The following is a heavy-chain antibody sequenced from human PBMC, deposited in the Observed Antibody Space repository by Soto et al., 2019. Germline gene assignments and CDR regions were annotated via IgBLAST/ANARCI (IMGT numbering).Heavy chain of an antibody. V-gene: IGHV1-69*13. CDR1: GGTFSSYA. D-gene: IGHD3-3*01. Sequence: SVKVSCKASGGTFSSYAISWVRQAPGQGLEWMGGIIPIFGTANYAQKFQGRVTITADESTSTAYMELSSLRSEDTAVYYCARVWVTIFGVVTPPYYYYGMDVWGQGTTVTGSS. CDR2: IIPIFGTA. J-gene: IGHJ6*02. CDR3: ARVWVTIFGVVTPPYYYYGMDV.